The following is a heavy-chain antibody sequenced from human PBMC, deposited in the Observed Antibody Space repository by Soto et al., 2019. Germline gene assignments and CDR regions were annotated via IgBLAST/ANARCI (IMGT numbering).Heavy chain of an antibody. V-gene: IGHV3-23*01. CDR2: IGGSGRKT. D-gene: IGHD6-13*01. CDR3: AKDGLSDSPSAIDC. Sequence: HAGSLGLACAASGFTFTMSGMGWVRQAPGKGLEWVAGIGGSGRKTYYADSVKGRFSISRDNSKNSLFLQMNSLSADDTAIYYCAKDGLSDSPSAIDCWGLGTLVTVSS. CDR1: GFTFTMSG. J-gene: IGHJ4*02.